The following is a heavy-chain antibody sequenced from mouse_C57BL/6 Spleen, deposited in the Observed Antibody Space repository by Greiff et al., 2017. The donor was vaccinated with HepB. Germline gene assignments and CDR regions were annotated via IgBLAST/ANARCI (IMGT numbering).Heavy chain of an antibody. CDR3: ARWGDGYYGDY. Sequence: QVQLKESGAELVKPGASVKISCKASGYAFSSYWMNWVKQRPGKGLEWIGQIYPGDGDTNYNGKFKGKATLTADKSSSTAYMQLSSLTSEDSAVYFCARWGDGYYGDYWGQGTTLTVSS. V-gene: IGHV1-80*01. CDR1: GYAFSSYW. D-gene: IGHD2-3*01. J-gene: IGHJ2*01. CDR2: IYPGDGDT.